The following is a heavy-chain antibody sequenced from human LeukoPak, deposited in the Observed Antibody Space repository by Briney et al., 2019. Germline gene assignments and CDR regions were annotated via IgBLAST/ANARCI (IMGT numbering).Heavy chain of an antibody. CDR1: GGSFSGYY. V-gene: IGHV4-34*01. CDR3: ATHSLAASYCSSTSCYTYFDY. Sequence: SETLSLTCAVYGGSFSGYYWSWIRQPPGKGLEWIGEINHSGSTNYNPSLKSRVTISVDTSKNQFSLKLSSVTAADTAAYYCATHSLAASYCSSTSCYTYFDYWGQGTLVTVSS. J-gene: IGHJ4*02. CDR2: INHSGST. D-gene: IGHD2-2*02.